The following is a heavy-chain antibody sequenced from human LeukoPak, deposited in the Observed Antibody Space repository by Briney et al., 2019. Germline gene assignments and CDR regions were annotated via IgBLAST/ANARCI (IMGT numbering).Heavy chain of an antibody. Sequence: GESLKISCKGSGYIFTNSWIGWVRQMPGKGLQWMRIIYPGDADTRYSTSFQGQITISADKSISTAYLQWSGLKASDTAMYYCARLKKTDFYASSGYYYSDYWGQGTLVTVSA. CDR2: IYPGDADT. CDR3: ARLKKTDFYASSGYYYSDY. CDR1: GYIFTNSW. V-gene: IGHV5-51*01. D-gene: IGHD3-22*01. J-gene: IGHJ4*02.